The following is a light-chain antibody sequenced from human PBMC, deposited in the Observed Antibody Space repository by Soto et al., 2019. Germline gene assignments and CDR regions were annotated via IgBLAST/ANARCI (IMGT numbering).Light chain of an antibody. V-gene: IGLV2-8*01. CDR3: RSYADSNIVV. CDR1: SSDVGGYNY. J-gene: IGLJ2*01. Sequence: QSALTQPPSASGSPGHSVTISCTGTSSDVGGYNYVSWYQQHPGKAPKLMIYEVNKRPSGVPDRFSGSKSGNTASLTVSGLQAEDEDDYYCRSYADSNIVVFGGGTKLTVL. CDR2: EVN.